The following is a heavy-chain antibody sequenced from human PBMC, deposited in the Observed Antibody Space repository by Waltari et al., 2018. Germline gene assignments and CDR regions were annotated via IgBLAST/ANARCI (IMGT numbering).Heavy chain of an antibody. V-gene: IGHV1-3*04. CDR2: RNTGTGNR. J-gene: IGHJ4*02. Sequence: QVQLVQSGPEVKKPGASVKVSCKASGYPFASYAMHWVRQAPGQRPEWMGWRNTGTGNREYSQKFQGRVTITRDTAASTAYLELSSLTSADTAVYYCAKGGWLQPFDSWGQGTRVTVSS. D-gene: IGHD6-19*01. CDR3: AKGGWLQPFDS. CDR1: GYPFASYA.